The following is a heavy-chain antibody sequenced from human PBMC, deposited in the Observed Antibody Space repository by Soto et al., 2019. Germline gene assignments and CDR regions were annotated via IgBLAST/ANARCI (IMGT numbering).Heavy chain of an antibody. D-gene: IGHD3-9*01. V-gene: IGHV5-51*01. J-gene: IGHJ4*02. CDR3: VSTINGYFEY. CDR2: IYPGDSET. Sequence: PXASLKISCKGSGHSFVTHWIGWVRQMPGKGLEWMGIIYPGDSETKYSPSFQGQVTISADKSISTAYLQWSSLKASDTALYYCVSTINGYFEYWGQGTLVTGSS. CDR1: GHSFVTHW.